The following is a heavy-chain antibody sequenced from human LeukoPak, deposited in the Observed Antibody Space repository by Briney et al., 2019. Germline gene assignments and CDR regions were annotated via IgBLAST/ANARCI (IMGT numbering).Heavy chain of an antibody. CDR3: AASRDGYNKFDY. D-gene: IGHD5-24*01. Sequence: ASVKVSCKASGYTFTGYYMHWVRQAPGQGLEWMGRINPNSGGTNYAQKFQGRVTMTRDTSISTAYMELSRLRSEDTAVYYCAASRDGYNKFDYWGQGTLVTVSS. CDR1: GYTFTGYY. CDR2: INPNSGGT. J-gene: IGHJ4*02. V-gene: IGHV1-2*06.